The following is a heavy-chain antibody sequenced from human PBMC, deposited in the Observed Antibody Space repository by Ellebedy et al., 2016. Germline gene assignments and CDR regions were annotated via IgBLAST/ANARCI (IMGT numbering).Heavy chain of an antibody. Sequence: GESLKISXAASGFTFSSYDMSWVRQAPGKGLEWVALIWYDGSSKYYADSVKGRFTVSRDNSKNTLYLQMNSLRAEDTAVYYCANLGYCSSTNCYIDYYYYMDVWGEGTTVTVSS. CDR1: GFTFSSYD. D-gene: IGHD2-2*02. CDR2: IWYDGSSK. CDR3: ANLGYCSSTNCYIDYYYYMDV. J-gene: IGHJ6*03. V-gene: IGHV3-33*07.